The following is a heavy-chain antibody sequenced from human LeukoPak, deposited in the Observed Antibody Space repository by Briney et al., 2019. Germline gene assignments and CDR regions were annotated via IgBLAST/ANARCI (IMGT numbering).Heavy chain of an antibody. CDR3: AFRIAVGGTGDACDL. D-gene: IGHD6-19*01. J-gene: IGHJ3*01. CDR1: GCTFIDYY. V-gene: IGHV3-11*04. CDR2: ISSSGSTI. Sequence: GSLILSCAASGCTFIDYYMSWIRQAPAKGLEWVSYISSSGSTIYYSDSVKGRFTISRGNAKNELYLQMTSLRAEDASGYYFAFRIAVGGTGDACDLWRQGTMVTVSS.